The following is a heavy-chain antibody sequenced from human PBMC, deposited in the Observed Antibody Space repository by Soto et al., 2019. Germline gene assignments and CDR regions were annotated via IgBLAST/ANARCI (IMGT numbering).Heavy chain of an antibody. CDR1: GYTFTEYP. CDR2: IDTGSGKA. D-gene: IGHD4-17*01. CDR3: ARVKAVKSDS. Sequence: ASVKVSCKASGYTFTEYPIHWVRQAPGQGLEWMGWIDTGSGKARFSQNFKGRVTLSRDTSAATAYMDLRNLRPEDTAVYFCARVKAVKSDSWGQGTLVTVSS. V-gene: IGHV1-3*04. J-gene: IGHJ4*02.